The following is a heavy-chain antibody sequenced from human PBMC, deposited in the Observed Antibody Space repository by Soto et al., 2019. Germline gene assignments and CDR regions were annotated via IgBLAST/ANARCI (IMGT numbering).Heavy chain of an antibody. CDR3: ARDPRGRGSSLNYFDY. CDR1: GFTFSSYG. D-gene: IGHD6-13*01. CDR2: IWYDGSNK. J-gene: IGHJ4*02. Sequence: PGGSLRLSCAASGFTFSSYGMHWVRQAPGKGLEWVAVIWYDGSNKYYADSVKGRFTISRDNSKNTLYLQMNSLRAEDTAVYYCARDPRGRGSSLNYFDYWGQGTLVTVSS. V-gene: IGHV3-33*01.